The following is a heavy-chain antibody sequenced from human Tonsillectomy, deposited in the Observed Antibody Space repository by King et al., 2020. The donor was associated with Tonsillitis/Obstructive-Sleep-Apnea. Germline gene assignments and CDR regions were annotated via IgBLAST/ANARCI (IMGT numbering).Heavy chain of an antibody. J-gene: IGHJ4*02. CDR2: INPNSGGT. CDR1: GYTFTGYY. Sequence: VQLVESGAEVKKPGASVKVSCTASGYTFTGYYMHWVRQAPGQGLEWMGWINPNSGGTNYAQKFQGWVTMTRDTSISTAYMELSRLRSDDTAVYYCARDRSIRGYCSSTSCYLGSFDYWGQGTLVTVSS. CDR3: ARDRSIRGYCSSTSCYLGSFDY. V-gene: IGHV1-2*04. D-gene: IGHD2-2*01.